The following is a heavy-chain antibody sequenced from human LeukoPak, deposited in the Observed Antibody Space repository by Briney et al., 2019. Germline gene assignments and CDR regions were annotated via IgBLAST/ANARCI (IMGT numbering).Heavy chain of an antibody. CDR3: ARDLFGWSLDP. J-gene: IGHJ5*02. Sequence: GGSLRLSCAASGFSLDNFETNWVRQAPGEGLEWIAYVDNDGGATSYYADSVKGRLTITRDDAKNALYLQMDSLTVEDTAVYYCARDLFGWSLDPWGQGTLVSVSS. V-gene: IGHV3-48*03. CDR2: VDNDGGAT. D-gene: IGHD3-3*01. CDR1: GFSLDNFE.